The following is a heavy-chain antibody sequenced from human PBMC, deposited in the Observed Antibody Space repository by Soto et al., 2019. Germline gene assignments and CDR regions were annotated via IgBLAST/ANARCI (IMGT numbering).Heavy chain of an antibody. D-gene: IGHD6-6*01. CDR1: GFTFSVYA. V-gene: IGHV3-23*01. CDR2: ISGNGGST. CDR3: AKDRTFGPPLVRFDS. J-gene: IGHJ4*02. Sequence: GGSLRLSCGASGFTFSVYAMTWVRQAPGKGLEWVSAISGNGGSTYYADSVKGRFTIPRDNSKSTLHLQMNSLRVEDTAVYYCAKDRTFGPPLVRFDSWGQGTLVTVSS.